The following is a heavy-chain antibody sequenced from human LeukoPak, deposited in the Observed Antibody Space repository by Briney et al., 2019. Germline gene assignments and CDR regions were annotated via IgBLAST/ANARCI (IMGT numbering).Heavy chain of an antibody. J-gene: IGHJ5*02. V-gene: IGHV4-39*01. CDR1: GGSISTSNYY. D-gene: IGHD1-26*01. CDR3: ARRPIVGSTGFYFDP. Sequence: SETLSLTCTVSGGSISTSNYYWGWIRQPPGKGLEWIGNIFYSGSTYYSPSLRSRVTISVDTSKNQFSLKLASLTAADTAVYYCARRPIVGSTGFYFDPWGPGTLVTVSS. CDR2: IFYSGST.